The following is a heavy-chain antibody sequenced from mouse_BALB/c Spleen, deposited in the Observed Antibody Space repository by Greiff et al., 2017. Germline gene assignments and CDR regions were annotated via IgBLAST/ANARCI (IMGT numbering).Heavy chain of an antibody. CDR3: ARELGLDY. CDR1: GYSITSGYY. J-gene: IGHJ2*01. Sequence: EVKLQESGPSLVKPSQSLSLTCSVTGYSITSGYYWNWIRQFPGNKLEWMGYISYDGSNNYNPSLKNRISITRDTSKNQFFLKLNSVTTEDTATYYCARELGLDYWGQGTTLTVSS. D-gene: IGHD4-1*01. CDR2: ISYDGSN. V-gene: IGHV3-6*02.